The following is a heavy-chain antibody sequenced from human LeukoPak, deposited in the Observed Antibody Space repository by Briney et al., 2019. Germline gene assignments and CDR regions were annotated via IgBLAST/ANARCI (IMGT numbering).Heavy chain of an antibody. CDR3: ARDNIVVVPAAISLYYYYYYMDV. CDR2: IYTSGST. D-gene: IGHD2-2*01. V-gene: IGHV4-4*07. J-gene: IGHJ6*03. Sequence: PSETLSLTCTVSGGSISSYYWSWIWQPAGKGLEWIGRIYTSGSTNYNPSLKSRVTMSVDTSKNQFSLKLSSVTAADTAVYYCARDNIVVVPAAISLYYYYYYMDVWGKGTTVTVSS. CDR1: GGSISSYY.